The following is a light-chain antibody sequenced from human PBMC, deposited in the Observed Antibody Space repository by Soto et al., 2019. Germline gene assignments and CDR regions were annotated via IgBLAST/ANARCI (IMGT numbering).Light chain of an antibody. V-gene: IGLV1-44*01. CDR2: SDN. Sequence: QSVLTQPPSASGTPGQRVTISCSGSNSNIGSNTVNWYQHLPGMAPKLLIHSDNQRPSGVPDRFSGSKSGTSASLAISGLQSEEEADYYCAAWDDSLNGYVFGTGTKLTVL. CDR1: NSNIGSNT. CDR3: AAWDDSLNGYV. J-gene: IGLJ1*01.